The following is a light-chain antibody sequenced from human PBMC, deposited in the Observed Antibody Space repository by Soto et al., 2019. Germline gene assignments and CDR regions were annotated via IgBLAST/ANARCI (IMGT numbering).Light chain of an antibody. V-gene: IGKV3-20*01. CDR1: QSVSSSY. CDR2: DAS. CDR3: QQYGSSPWT. Sequence: IVLPLSPGPPFFSPGERATLSCRARQSVSSSYLAWYQQQPGQAPRLLIYDASNRATGIPDRFSGSGSGTDFTLTSSRLEPEDFAVYYCQQYGSSPWTFGQGTKVEI. J-gene: IGKJ1*01.